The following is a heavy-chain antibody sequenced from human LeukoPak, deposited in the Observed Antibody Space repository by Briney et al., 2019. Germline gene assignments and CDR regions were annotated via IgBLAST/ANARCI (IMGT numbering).Heavy chain of an antibody. D-gene: IGHD2/OR15-2a*01. CDR3: ARGPTRANSSDC. V-gene: IGHV3-7*01. J-gene: IGHJ4*02. CDR1: GFTFSSYW. Sequence: GGSLRLSCAASGFTFSSYWMSWVRQPPGKGLEWVAKIKQDGSEKYYVDSVKGRFTISRDNAKNSLYLQLNSLRAEDTAVYYCARGPTRANSSDCWGQGTLLTVSS. CDR2: IKQDGSEK.